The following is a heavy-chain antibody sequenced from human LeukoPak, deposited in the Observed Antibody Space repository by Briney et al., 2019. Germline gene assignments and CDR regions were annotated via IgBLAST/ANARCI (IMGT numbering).Heavy chain of an antibody. CDR3: AKDLWFGESSQPPYYFDY. J-gene: IGHJ4*02. V-gene: IGHV3-23*01. CDR2: ISGSGGST. CDR1: GFTFSSYA. D-gene: IGHD3-10*01. Sequence: GGSLRLSCAASGFTFSSYAMSWVRQAPGKGLVWVSAISGSGGSTYYADSVKGRFTISRDNSKNTLYLQMNSLRAEDTAVYYCAKDLWFGESSQPPYYFDYWGQGTLVTVSS.